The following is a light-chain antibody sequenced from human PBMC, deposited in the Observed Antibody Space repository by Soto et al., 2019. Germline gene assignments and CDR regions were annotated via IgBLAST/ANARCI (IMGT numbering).Light chain of an antibody. CDR2: SNN. CDR1: SSNIGSNT. Sequence: QSVLTQPPPASGTPGQRVTISCSGSSSNIGSNTVNWYQQLPGTAPKLLIYSNNQRPSGVPDRFSGSKSGTSASLAISGLQSEDEADYYCAAWDDSLNGHGVFGTGTKVTVL. V-gene: IGLV1-44*01. J-gene: IGLJ1*01. CDR3: AAWDDSLNGHGV.